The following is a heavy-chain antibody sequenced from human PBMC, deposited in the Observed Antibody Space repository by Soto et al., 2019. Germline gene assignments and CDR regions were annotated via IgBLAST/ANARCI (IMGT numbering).Heavy chain of an antibody. CDR2: ISWNSGSI. Sequence: DVQLVESGGGLVQPGRSLRLSCAASGFTFDDYAMHWVRQAPGKGLEWVSGISWNSGSIGYADSVKGRFTISRDNAKNSLYLQMNSLRAEDTALYYCAKDGVSSGYDYGMYYFDYWGQGTLVTVSS. J-gene: IGHJ4*02. CDR3: AKDGVSSGYDYGMYYFDY. D-gene: IGHD5-12*01. CDR1: GFTFDDYA. V-gene: IGHV3-9*01.